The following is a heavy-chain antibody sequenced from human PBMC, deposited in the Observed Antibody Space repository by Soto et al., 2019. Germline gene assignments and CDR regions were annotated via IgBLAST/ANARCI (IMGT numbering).Heavy chain of an antibody. D-gene: IGHD5-12*01. CDR3: AIEVNVVAISDAFDI. V-gene: IGHV4-30-4*01. CDR1: GDSISSDNYF. CDR2: ISNRGTP. Sequence: QVQLQESGPGLVKPSQTLSLICTVSGDSISSDNYFWSWIRQPPGQGLEWIGYISNRGTPYYNPPLKSRVTITLDTSNTRFSLDMYSVTTAGRAVYKCAIEVNVVAISDAFDIWGQGTMVTVSS. J-gene: IGHJ3*02.